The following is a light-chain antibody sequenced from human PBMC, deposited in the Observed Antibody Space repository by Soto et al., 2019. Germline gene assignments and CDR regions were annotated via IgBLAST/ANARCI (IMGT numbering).Light chain of an antibody. CDR1: QGIYNY. CDR2: AAS. Sequence: DIQMTQSPSSLSASVGDRVTITCRASQGIYNYLAWYQQKPGKVPKLLIFAASILHSGVPSRFSGSGSGTDFTLTISSLQPEDAVTYYCQKHNGAPFTFGQGTKLEIK. V-gene: IGKV1-27*01. CDR3: QKHNGAPFT. J-gene: IGKJ2*01.